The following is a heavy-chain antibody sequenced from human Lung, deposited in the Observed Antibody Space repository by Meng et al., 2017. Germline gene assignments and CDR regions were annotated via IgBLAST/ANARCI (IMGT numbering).Heavy chain of an antibody. J-gene: IGHJ4*02. V-gene: IGHV3-30*18. CDR1: GFTFSSYG. CDR3: AKDLSKQQQLGELDY. CDR2: ISYDGSNK. D-gene: IGHD6-13*01. Sequence: QVQLVESGGGVVQPGRSLRLSCAASGFTFSSYGMHWVRQAPGKGLEWVAVISYDGSNKYYADSVKGRFTISRDNSKNTLYLQMSSLRAEDTAVYYCAKDLSKQQQLGELDYWGQGTLVTVSS.